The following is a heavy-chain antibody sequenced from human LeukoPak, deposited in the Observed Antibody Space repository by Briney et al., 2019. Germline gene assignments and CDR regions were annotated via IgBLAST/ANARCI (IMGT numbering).Heavy chain of an antibody. CDR2: MYYSGIS. D-gene: IGHD5-18*01. CDR3: ARAGYSYGYWFDP. J-gene: IGHJ5*02. V-gene: IGHV4-61*01. Sequence: PSETLSLTCIVSGGSISSGNYNWGWIRQPPGKGLEWIGYMYYSGISAYNPSLKSRVTISVDTSKNQFSLKLSSVTAADTAMYYCARAGYSYGYWFDPWGQGTLVTVSS. CDR1: GGSISSGNYN.